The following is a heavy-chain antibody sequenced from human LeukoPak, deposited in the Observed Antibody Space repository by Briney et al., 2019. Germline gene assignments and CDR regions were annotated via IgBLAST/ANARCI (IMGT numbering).Heavy chain of an antibody. V-gene: IGHV4-59*08. CDR2: IYYSGST. J-gene: IGHJ3*02. Sequence: PSETLSLTCTVSGGPISSYYWSWIRQPPGKGLEWIGYIYYSGSTNYNPSLKSRVTISVDTSKNQFSLKLSSVTAADTAVYYCARATVRYYYDSSGYFSLSENAAFDIWGQGTMVTVSS. CDR1: GGPISSYY. CDR3: ARATVRYYYDSSGYFSLSENAAFDI. D-gene: IGHD3-22*01.